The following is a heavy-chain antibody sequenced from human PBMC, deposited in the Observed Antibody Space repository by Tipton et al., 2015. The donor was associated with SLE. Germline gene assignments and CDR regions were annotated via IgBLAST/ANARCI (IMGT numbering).Heavy chain of an antibody. D-gene: IGHD3-3*01. CDR2: IYYSGST. CDR3: ARECERGITIFGVPLVSAFDI. Sequence: TLSLTCTVSGGSISSYYWSWIRQPPGKGLEWIGYIYYSGSTYYNPSLKSRVTISVDTSKNQFSLKLSSVTAADTAVYYCARECERGITIFGVPLVSAFDIWGQGTMVTVSS. V-gene: IGHV4-59*12. CDR1: GGSISSYY. J-gene: IGHJ3*02.